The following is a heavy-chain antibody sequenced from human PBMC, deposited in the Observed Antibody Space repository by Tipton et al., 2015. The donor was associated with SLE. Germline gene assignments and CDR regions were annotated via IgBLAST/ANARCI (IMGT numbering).Heavy chain of an antibody. J-gene: IGHJ3*02. CDR1: GGSISSSSYY. D-gene: IGHD3-22*01. CDR2: IYYSGST. V-gene: IGHV4-39*07. CDR3: ARTRLDSSGYYSLDAFDI. Sequence: TLSLTCTVSGGSISSSSYYWGWIRQPPGKGLEWIGSIYYSGSTYYNPSLKSRVTISVDTSKNQFSLKLSSVTAADTAVYYCARTRLDSSGYYSLDAFDIWGQGTMVTVSS.